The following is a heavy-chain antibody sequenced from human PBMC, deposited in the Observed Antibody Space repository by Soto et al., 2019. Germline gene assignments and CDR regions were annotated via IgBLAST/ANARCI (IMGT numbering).Heavy chain of an antibody. J-gene: IGHJ6*02. CDR1: GFSVSSNY. CDR2: IYSGGNT. Sequence: EVQLVESGGGLIQPGGSLRLSCAASGFSVSSNYMSWVRQAPGKGLEWVSVIYSGGNTHYADSVKGRFTISRDNSKNTLYLHMNSLRAEDTAVYYCARDYTWIPYYHYGMDVWGQGTTVTVSS. CDR3: ARDYTWIPYYHYGMDV. V-gene: IGHV3-53*01. D-gene: IGHD5-18*01.